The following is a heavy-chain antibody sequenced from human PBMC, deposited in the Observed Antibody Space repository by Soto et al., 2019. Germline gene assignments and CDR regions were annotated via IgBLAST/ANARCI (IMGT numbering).Heavy chain of an antibody. V-gene: IGHV6-1*01. CDR1: GDSVSSNSAA. D-gene: IGHD3-10*01. Sequence: SQTLSLTCAISGDSVSSNSAAWNWIRQSPSRGLEWLGRTYYRSKWYNDYAVSVKSRITINPDTSKNQFSLQLNSVTPEDTAVYYCARDTGFGEFPYYYYGMDVWGQGTTVTVSS. CDR3: ARDTGFGEFPYYYYGMDV. J-gene: IGHJ6*02. CDR2: TYYRSKWYN.